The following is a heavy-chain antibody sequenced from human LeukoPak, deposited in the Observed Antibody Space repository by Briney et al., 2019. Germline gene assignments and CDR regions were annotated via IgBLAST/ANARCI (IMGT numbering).Heavy chain of an antibody. J-gene: IGHJ4*02. CDR3: ARGKGNFDY. CDR2: ISSSSTI. V-gene: IGHV3-48*01. CDR1: GFTFSSYS. D-gene: IGHD4-23*01. Sequence: PGGSLRLSCAASGFTFSSYSMNWVRQAPGKGLEWVSYISSSSTIYYADSVKGRFTISRDNAKNSLYLQMNSLRAEDTAVYYCARGKGNFDYWGQGTLVTVSS.